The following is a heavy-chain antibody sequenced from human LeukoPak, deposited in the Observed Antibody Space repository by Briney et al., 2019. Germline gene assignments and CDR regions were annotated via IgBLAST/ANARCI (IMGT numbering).Heavy chain of an antibody. CDR3: ARDRGGRGIAAPYYWFDP. CDR1: GYTFTRYY. V-gene: IGHV1-18*04. Sequence: GASVKVSCKASGYTFTRYYMHWVRQAPGQGLEWMGWINPSNGDTNYAQKLQGRVTMTTDTSTSTAYMELRSLRSDDTAVYYCARDRGGRGIAAPYYWFDPWGQGTLVTVSS. D-gene: IGHD6-13*01. J-gene: IGHJ5*02. CDR2: INPSNGDT.